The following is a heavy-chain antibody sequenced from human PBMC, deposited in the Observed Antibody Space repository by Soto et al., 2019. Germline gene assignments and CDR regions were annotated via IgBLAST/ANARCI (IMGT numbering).Heavy chain of an antibody. CDR3: AKDMLTVTTGWYFDL. V-gene: IGHV3-9*01. Sequence: EVQLVESGGGLVQPGRSLRLSCAASGFTFDDYAMHWVRQAPGKGLEWVSGISWNSGSIGYADSVKGRFTISRDNAKNSLYLQMNSLIAEDTALYYCAKDMLTVTTGWYFDLWGRGTLVTVSS. D-gene: IGHD4-17*01. CDR2: ISWNSGSI. CDR1: GFTFDDYA. J-gene: IGHJ2*01.